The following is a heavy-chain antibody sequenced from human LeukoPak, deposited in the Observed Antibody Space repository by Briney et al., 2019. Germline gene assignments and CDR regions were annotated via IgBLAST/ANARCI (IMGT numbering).Heavy chain of an antibody. V-gene: IGHV1-18*04. CDR3: ARGERSITMVRGVISP. CDR2: ISVYNGNT. D-gene: IGHD3-10*01. CDR1: GYTFSNYG. J-gene: IGHJ5*02. Sequence: GASVKVSCKAYGYTFSNYGINWVRQAPGQGLEWMGWISVYNGNTNYAQKFQGRVTMTTDTSTSTAYMELRSLRSDDTAVYYCARGERSITMVRGVISPWGQGTLVTVSS.